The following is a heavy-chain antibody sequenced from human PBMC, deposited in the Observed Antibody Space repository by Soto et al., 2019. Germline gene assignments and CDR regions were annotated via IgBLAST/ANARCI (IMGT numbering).Heavy chain of an antibody. D-gene: IGHD3-3*01. CDR1: GYTFSNSG. Sequence: ASVKVSCKTSGYTFSNSGIHWVRQAPGQRLEWMGWINGGNGITKYSQKFQGRVTITRDTSASTAYMELSSLKSEDTAVYYCAKDFWSGSNWFDPWGQGSLVTVSS. J-gene: IGHJ5*02. V-gene: IGHV1-3*01. CDR2: INGGNGIT. CDR3: AKDFWSGSNWFDP.